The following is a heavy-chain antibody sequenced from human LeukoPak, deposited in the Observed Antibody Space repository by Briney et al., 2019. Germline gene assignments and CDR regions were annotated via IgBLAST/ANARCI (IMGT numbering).Heavy chain of an antibody. CDR2: IYYSGRT. CDR3: ARQLAWFGEWDFDS. CDR1: GGSISSTTYY. J-gene: IGHJ4*02. D-gene: IGHD3-10*01. Sequence: PSETLSLTCTVSGGSISSTTYYWGWLRQPPGKGLEWIGSIYYSGRTYYNPSLKSRVTISVDTSKNQFSLKLSSVTAAGTAVYFCARQLAWFGEWDFDSWGQGTLVTVSS. V-gene: IGHV4-39*01.